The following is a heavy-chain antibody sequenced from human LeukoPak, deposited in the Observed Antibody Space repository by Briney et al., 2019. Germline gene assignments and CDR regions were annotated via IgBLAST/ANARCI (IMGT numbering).Heavy chain of an antibody. CDR2: MNPNSGNT. V-gene: IGHV1-8*01. D-gene: IGHD3-3*01. Sequence: ASVKVSCKASGYTFTSYDINWVRQAPGQGLGWMGWMNPNSGNTGYAQKFQGRVTMTRNTSISTAYMELSSLRSEDTAVYYCARERGSYDFWSGYRYWYFDLWGRGTLVTVSS. CDR3: ARERGSYDFWSGYRYWYFDL. CDR1: GYTFTSYD. J-gene: IGHJ2*01.